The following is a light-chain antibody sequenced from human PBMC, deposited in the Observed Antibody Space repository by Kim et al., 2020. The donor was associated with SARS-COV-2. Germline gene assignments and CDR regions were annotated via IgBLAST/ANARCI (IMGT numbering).Light chain of an antibody. CDR1: QSVLYRSDNKNY. V-gene: IGKV4-1*01. Sequence: INSRSSQSVLYRSDNKNYLAWYQQKPGPPPTLLIYLASTRESGVPDRFSVSGSGTDFTLTLSSLQAEAVAVYYCQQYYSTPSWTFGQGTKVDIK. CDR3: QQYYSTPSWT. CDR2: LAS. J-gene: IGKJ1*01.